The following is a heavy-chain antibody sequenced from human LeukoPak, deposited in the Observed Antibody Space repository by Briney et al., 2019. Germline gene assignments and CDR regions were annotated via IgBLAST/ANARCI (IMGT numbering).Heavy chain of an antibody. V-gene: IGHV3-30*18. Sequence: PGRSLRLSCAASGLTFSSYGMHWVRQAPGKGLEWVAVISYDGSNKYYADSVKGRFTISRDNSKNTLYLQMNSLRAEDTAVYYCAKDMWWWDGIDYWGQGTLVTVSP. CDR1: GLTFSSYG. CDR3: AKDMWWWDGIDY. CDR2: ISYDGSNK. J-gene: IGHJ4*02. D-gene: IGHD2-21*01.